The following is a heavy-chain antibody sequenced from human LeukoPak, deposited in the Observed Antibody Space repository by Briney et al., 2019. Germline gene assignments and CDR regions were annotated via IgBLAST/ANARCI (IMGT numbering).Heavy chain of an antibody. CDR3: ARGRFTMVRGATAPGY. J-gene: IGHJ4*02. D-gene: IGHD3-10*01. CDR1: GYTFTGYY. CDR2: INPNSGGT. Sequence: ASVKVSCKASGYTFTGYYMHWVRQAPGQGLEWMGWINPNSGGTNYAQKFQGRVTMTRDTSISTAYMELSRLRSDDTAVYYCARGRFTMVRGATAPGYWGQGTLVTVSS. V-gene: IGHV1-2*02.